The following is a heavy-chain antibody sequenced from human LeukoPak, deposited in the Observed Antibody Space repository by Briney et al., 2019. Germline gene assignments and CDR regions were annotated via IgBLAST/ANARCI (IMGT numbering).Heavy chain of an antibody. CDR1: GFTFSSYE. CDR2: ISSSGTTI. J-gene: IGHJ4*02. Sequence: GGSLRLSCAASGFTFSSYEMNWVRQAPGKGLEWVSYISSSGTTIYYADSVKGRFTVSRDNAKNSLYLQMSSLGAEDTAVYYCAGLDYWGQGTLVTVSS. CDR3: AGLDY. V-gene: IGHV3-48*03.